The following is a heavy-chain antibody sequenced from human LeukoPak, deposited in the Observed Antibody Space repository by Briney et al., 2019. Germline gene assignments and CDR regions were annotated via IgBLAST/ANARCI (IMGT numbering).Heavy chain of an antibody. CDR1: GFTFTSFA. D-gene: IGHD4-17*01. J-gene: IGHJ4*02. V-gene: IGHV3-23*01. CDR3: AKRESTVTTSGN. CDR2: ISTSGTTT. Sequence: GGSLRPSCAASGFTFTSFAMNWVRQAPGKGLEWVSAISTSGTTTYYADSVNGRFTISRDNSKNTLYLQMNSLRAEDTAVYYCAKRESTVTTSGNWGQGTVVTVSS.